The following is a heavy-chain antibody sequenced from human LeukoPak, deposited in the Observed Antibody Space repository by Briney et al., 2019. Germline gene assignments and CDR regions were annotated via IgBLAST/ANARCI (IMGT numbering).Heavy chain of an antibody. V-gene: IGHV3-23*01. J-gene: IGHJ3*02. CDR1: GFTFTTYW. CDR2: IRGSGGTT. Sequence: GGSLRLSCAASGFTFTTYWMHWVRQAPGRGLEWVSAIRGSGGTTFYADSVKGRFTISRDNSKNTLYLQMNTLKADDTAVYYCARDPNGDYIGAFDMRGQGTKVTVSS. D-gene: IGHD4-17*01. CDR3: ARDPNGDYIGAFDM.